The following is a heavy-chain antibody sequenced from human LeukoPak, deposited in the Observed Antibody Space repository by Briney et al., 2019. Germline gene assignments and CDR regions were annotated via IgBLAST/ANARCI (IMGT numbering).Heavy chain of an antibody. CDR1: GGSISSSNW. D-gene: IGHD5-18*01. Sequence: SGTLSLTCAVSGGSISSSNWWSWVRQPPGKGLEWIGEIYHSGATNYKPSLKTRVTILGDKSKNHFSLNLSSVTAADTAVYYCARVNTAKSFDNGGQGTLVTVSS. V-gene: IGHV4-4*02. CDR3: ARVNTAKSFDN. J-gene: IGHJ4*02. CDR2: IYHSGAT.